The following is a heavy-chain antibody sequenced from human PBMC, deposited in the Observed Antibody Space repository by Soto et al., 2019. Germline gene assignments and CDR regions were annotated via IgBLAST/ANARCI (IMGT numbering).Heavy chain of an antibody. J-gene: IGHJ4*02. V-gene: IGHV2-5*02. Sequence: QITLKESGPTLVKPTETLTLTCTFSGFSLTTIGVGVGWIRQPPGKALEWLAVVYWDDDKRYSPSLRSRLTISKDASKNQVVLTMTNMDPVDTATYYCAHRQAGYNSGWNEGYFDYWGQGTLVAVSS. CDR1: GFSLTTIGVG. CDR3: AHRQAGYNSGWNEGYFDY. D-gene: IGHD6-19*01. CDR2: VYWDDDK.